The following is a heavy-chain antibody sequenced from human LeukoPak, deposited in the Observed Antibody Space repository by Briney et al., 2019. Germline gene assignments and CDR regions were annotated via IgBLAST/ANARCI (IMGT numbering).Heavy chain of an antibody. D-gene: IGHD4-17*01. J-gene: IGHJ4*02. V-gene: IGHV3-23*01. CDR3: ANTHRDYGDEDFDY. CDR2: ISGSGGST. Sequence: GGSLRLSCAASGFTFSSYAMSWVRQAPGKGLEWVSAISGSGGSTYYAGSVKGRFTISRDNSKNTLYLQMNSLRAEDTAVYYCANTHRDYGDEDFDYWGQGTLVTVSS. CDR1: GFTFSSYA.